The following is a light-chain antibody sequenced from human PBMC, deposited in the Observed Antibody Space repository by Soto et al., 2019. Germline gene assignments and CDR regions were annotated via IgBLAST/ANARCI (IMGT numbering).Light chain of an antibody. Sequence: DLQMTQSPSSLSASVGDRVTITCRASQTISTYLNWYQQNPGKAPKLLIYAASTLQSGVPSRFSGSGSGTDFTLTISSLQPEDFATYYCQQSHGIPYTFGQGTKLDIK. J-gene: IGKJ2*01. V-gene: IGKV1-39*01. CDR1: QTISTY. CDR2: AAS. CDR3: QQSHGIPYT.